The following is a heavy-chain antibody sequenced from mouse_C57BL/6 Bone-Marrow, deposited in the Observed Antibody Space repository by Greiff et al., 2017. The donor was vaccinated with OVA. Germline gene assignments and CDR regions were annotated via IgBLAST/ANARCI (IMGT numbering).Heavy chain of an antibody. D-gene: IGHD2-5*01. CDR2: IYPGTGSA. Sequence: QVQLQQSGAELVRPGASVTLSCKASGYTFTDYEMHWVKQTPVHGLEWIGAIYPGTGSADYNQKFKGKAILTADKSASTAYKELRSLTSQDSDVYDCTRGYNNDYAVAYWGQGTSVTVSS. CDR3: TRGYNNDYAVAY. CDR1: GYTFTDYE. V-gene: IGHV1-15*01. J-gene: IGHJ4*01.